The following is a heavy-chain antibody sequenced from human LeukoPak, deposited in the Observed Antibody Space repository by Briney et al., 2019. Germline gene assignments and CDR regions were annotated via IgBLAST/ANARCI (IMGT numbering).Heavy chain of an antibody. Sequence: PGGSLRLSCAASGLTVSGDFMGWVRQAPGKGLEWVSLISSDAITYYADSVKGRFTISRDNSKNTLYLQMNSLRAEDTAFHYCARGRGGDWGQGALVTVSS. CDR3: ARGRGGD. J-gene: IGHJ4*02. D-gene: IGHD2-15*01. CDR2: ISSDAIT. V-gene: IGHV3-53*01. CDR1: GLTVSGDF.